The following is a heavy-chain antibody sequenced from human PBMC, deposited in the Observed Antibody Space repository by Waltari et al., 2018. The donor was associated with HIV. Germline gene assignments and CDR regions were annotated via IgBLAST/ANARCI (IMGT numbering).Heavy chain of an antibody. V-gene: IGHV4-59*01. CDR2: IYYSGST. D-gene: IGHD6-19*01. CDR1: GGSISSYY. J-gene: IGHJ6*02. CDR3: ARDLSAVAGPGHYYYGMDV. Sequence: QVQLQESGPGLVKPSETLSLTCTVSGGSISSYYWSWIRQPPGKGLEWIGYIYYSGSTNYNPSLKSRVTISVDTSKNQFSLKLSSVTAADTAVYYCARDLSAVAGPGHYYYGMDVWGQGTTVTVSS.